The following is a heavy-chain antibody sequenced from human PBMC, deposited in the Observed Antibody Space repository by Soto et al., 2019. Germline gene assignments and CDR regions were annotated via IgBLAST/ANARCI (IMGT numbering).Heavy chain of an antibody. Sequence: GAPVKVSCKASGYNFTSYYMHWVRQAPGQGLEWMGIINPSCGSTTYAQKFQGRVTMTRDTSTSTVYMELSSLRSEDTPVYYCAMTSSGYYYFWFDPWGQGTRVTVPQ. V-gene: IGHV1-46*01. CDR2: INPSCGST. J-gene: IGHJ5*02. CDR3: AMTSSGYYYFWFDP. CDR1: GYNFTSYY. D-gene: IGHD3-22*01.